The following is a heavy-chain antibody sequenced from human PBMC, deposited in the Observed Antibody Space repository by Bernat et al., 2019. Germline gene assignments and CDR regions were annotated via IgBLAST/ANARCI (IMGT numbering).Heavy chain of an antibody. J-gene: IGHJ4*02. CDR1: GFTFSSYE. D-gene: IGHD5-18*01. Sequence: EVQLVESGGGLVQPGGSLRLSCAASGFTFSSYEMNWVRQAPGKGLEWVSYISSSGSTIYYADSVKGRFTISRDNAKNSLYLQMNSLRAEDTAVYYCASALDTAMGLDGYWGQGTLVTVSS. V-gene: IGHV3-48*03. CDR3: ASALDTAMGLDGY. CDR2: ISSSGSTI.